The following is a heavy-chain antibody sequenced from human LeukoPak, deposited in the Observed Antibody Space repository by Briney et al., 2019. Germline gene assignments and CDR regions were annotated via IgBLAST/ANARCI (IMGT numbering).Heavy chain of an antibody. V-gene: IGHV3-23*01. Sequence: GGTLRLSCAASGFTFSSYGMSWVRQAPGKGLKWVSAISSSGDSTYYADSVKGRFTISRDISKNTLYLQMNSLRAEDTAVYYCAKVNDILTGYYIGPYYFDYWGQGTLVTVSS. CDR3: AKVNDILTGYYIGPYYFDY. CDR1: GFTFSSYG. J-gene: IGHJ4*02. CDR2: ISSSGDST. D-gene: IGHD3-9*01.